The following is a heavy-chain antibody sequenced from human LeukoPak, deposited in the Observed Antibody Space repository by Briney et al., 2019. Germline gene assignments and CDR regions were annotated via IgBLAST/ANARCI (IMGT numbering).Heavy chain of an antibody. CDR3: ARAYSGRNFDY. CDR1: GGTFSSYA. Sequence: SVKVSCKASGGTFSSYAISWVRQAPGQGLEWMGGIIPIFGTANYAQKLQGRVTMTTDTSTSTAYMELRSLRSDDTAVYYCARAYSGRNFDYWGQGTLVTVSS. V-gene: IGHV1-69*05. D-gene: IGHD1-26*01. CDR2: IIPIFGTA. J-gene: IGHJ4*02.